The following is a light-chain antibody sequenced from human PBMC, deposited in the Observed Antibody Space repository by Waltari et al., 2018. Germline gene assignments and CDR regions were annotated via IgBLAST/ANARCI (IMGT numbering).Light chain of an antibody. V-gene: IGKV4-1*01. CDR3: QQYSSAPA. J-gene: IGKJ1*01. CDR2: WAS. Sequence: DIVMTQSPDSLAVSLGERATINCQSSQSVLYSSNNKNYLAWFQQKTGQPPKLLIYWASTRESGVPDRFSGSGSGTDFTLTISSLQAEDVAVYYCQQYSSAPAFGQGTKVEIK. CDR1: QSVLYSSNNKNY.